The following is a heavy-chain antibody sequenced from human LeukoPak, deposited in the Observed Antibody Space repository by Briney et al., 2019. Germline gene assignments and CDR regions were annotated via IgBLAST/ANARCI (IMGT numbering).Heavy chain of an antibody. CDR1: GGSVSSSSYC. V-gene: IGHV4-39*07. D-gene: IGHD3-22*01. Sequence: SETLSLTCTVSGGSVSSSSYCWGWIRQPPGKGLEWIGSIYYSGSTYYNPSLKSRVTISVDTSKNQFSLKLSSVTAADTAVYYCARVAPYYYDSSGTDYFDYWGQGTLVTVSS. J-gene: IGHJ4*02. CDR2: IYYSGST. CDR3: ARVAPYYYDSSGTDYFDY.